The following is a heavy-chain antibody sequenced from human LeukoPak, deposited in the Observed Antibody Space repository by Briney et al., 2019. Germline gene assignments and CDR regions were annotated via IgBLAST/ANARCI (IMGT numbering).Heavy chain of an antibody. V-gene: IGHV3-20*04. D-gene: IGHD3-10*01. J-gene: IGHJ6*03. CDR1: GFTFDDYG. CDR3: VISGGSGSQHYYYYYMDV. Sequence: RTGGSLRLSCAASGFTFDDYGMSWVRQAPGKGLEWVSGINGNGGGTGYGDSVRGRFTISRDNAKNSLYLQMHSLRAEDTALYYCVISGGSGSQHYYYYYMDVWGKGTTVSVSS. CDR2: INGNGGGT.